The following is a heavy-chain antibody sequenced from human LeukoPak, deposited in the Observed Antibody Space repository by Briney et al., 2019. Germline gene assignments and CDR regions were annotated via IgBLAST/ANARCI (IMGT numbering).Heavy chain of an antibody. J-gene: IGHJ4*02. Sequence: SETLSLTCTVSGGSISSYYWSWIRQPAGKGLEWIGRIYTSGSTNHNPSLKSRVTMSVDTSKNQFSLKLSSVTAADTAVYYCARVLHYYDSSGYGGEGYFDYWGQGTLVTVSS. CDR1: GGSISSYY. CDR2: IYTSGST. CDR3: ARVLHYYDSSGYGGEGYFDY. V-gene: IGHV4-4*07. D-gene: IGHD3-22*01.